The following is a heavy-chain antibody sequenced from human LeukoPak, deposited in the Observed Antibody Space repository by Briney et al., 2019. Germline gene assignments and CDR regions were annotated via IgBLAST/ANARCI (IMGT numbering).Heavy chain of an antibody. CDR2: IKQDGSEK. CDR3: VRDGRSGWHFDY. V-gene: IGHV3-7*01. D-gene: IGHD6-19*01. CDR1: GFTFSSYW. Sequence: GGSLRLSYAASGFTFSSYWMSWVRQAPGKGLEWVANIKQDGSEKYYVDSVKGRFTNSRDNVENSMFLQMNSLRAEDTAVYYCVRDGRSGWHFDYWGQGALVTVSS. J-gene: IGHJ4*02.